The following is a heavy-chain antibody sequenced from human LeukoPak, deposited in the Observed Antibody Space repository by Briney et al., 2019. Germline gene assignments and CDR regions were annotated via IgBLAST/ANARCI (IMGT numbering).Heavy chain of an antibody. V-gene: IGHV3-64*01. Sequence: PGGSLRLSCAASGFTFSSYAMHWVRQAPGKGLEYVSAISSNGGSTYYANSVKGRFTISRDNSKNTLYLQMGGLRAEDMAVYYCAREQIQLWSTIDYWGQGTLVTVSS. J-gene: IGHJ4*02. CDR2: ISSNGGST. CDR1: GFTFSSYA. CDR3: AREQIQLWSTIDY. D-gene: IGHD5-18*01.